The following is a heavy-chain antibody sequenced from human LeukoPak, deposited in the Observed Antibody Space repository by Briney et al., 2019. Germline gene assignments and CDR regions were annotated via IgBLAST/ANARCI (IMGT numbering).Heavy chain of an antibody. Sequence: PGGSLRLSCAASGFTVSSNYMSWVRQAPGKGLEWVSVIYSGGSTYYADSVKGRFTISRHNSKNTLYLQMNSLRAEDTAVYYRAREYYYDSSPAFDIWGQGTMVTVSS. J-gene: IGHJ3*02. D-gene: IGHD3-22*01. CDR2: IYSGGST. CDR3: AREYYYDSSPAFDI. V-gene: IGHV3-53*04. CDR1: GFTVSSNY.